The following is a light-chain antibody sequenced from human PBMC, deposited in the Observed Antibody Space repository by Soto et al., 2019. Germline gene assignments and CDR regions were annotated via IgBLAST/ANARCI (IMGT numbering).Light chain of an antibody. CDR3: QQYGSSPGT. CDR2: AVS. J-gene: IGKJ2*01. Sequence: DIVLTQSPGTLSLSPGERATLSCRASQSVSGNYFAWYQQKPGQAPRLLIYAVSGRATGIPDRFSGSGSGTDFTLTISRLEPEDFAVYYCQQYGSSPGTLGQGTKLESK. V-gene: IGKV3-20*01. CDR1: QSVSGNY.